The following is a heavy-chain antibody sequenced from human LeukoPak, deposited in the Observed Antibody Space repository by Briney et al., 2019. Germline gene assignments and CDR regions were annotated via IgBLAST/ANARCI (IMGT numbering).Heavy chain of an antibody. Sequence: ASVKVSCKASGYSFTTYDINWVRQATGQGLEWMGWMNTNSGNTGYAPKFQGRVTMTRDTSMDTAYMELSSLKSEDTAVYYCARDYFDSSGSVSSIYGLDVWGQGTTVIVSS. CDR1: GYSFTTYD. CDR3: ARDYFDSSGSVSSIYGLDV. CDR2: MNTNSGNT. V-gene: IGHV1-8*01. D-gene: IGHD3-22*01. J-gene: IGHJ6*02.